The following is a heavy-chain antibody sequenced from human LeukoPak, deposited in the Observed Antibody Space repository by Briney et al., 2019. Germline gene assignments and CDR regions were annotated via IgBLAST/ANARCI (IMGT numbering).Heavy chain of an antibody. CDR1: GGSFSGYY. CDR3: ARDQLAVAGIDY. D-gene: IGHD6-19*01. CDR2: IYHSGST. V-gene: IGHV4-34*01. J-gene: IGHJ4*02. Sequence: ETLSLTCAVYGGSFSGYYWSWIRQPPGKGLEWIGSIYHSGSTYYNPSLKSRVTISVDTSKNQFSLKLSSVAAADTAVYYCARDQLAVAGIDYWGQGTLVTVSS.